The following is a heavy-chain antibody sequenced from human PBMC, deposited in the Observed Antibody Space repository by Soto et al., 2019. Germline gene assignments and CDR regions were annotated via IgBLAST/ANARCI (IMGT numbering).Heavy chain of an antibody. V-gene: IGHV3-23*01. CDR1: GFTLSNYA. CDR2: ISGSGGRI. J-gene: IGHJ4*02. D-gene: IGHD6-6*01. CDR3: GKTDGVEGQLVDS. Sequence: EVQLLESGGGLVQPGGSLRLSRAASGFTLSNYAMSWVRQAPGKGLEWVSTISGSGGRIYYADSVKGRFTISRDNSKNTLYLQMSSLRAEDTAVYYCGKTDGVEGQLVDSWGQGTLVTVSS.